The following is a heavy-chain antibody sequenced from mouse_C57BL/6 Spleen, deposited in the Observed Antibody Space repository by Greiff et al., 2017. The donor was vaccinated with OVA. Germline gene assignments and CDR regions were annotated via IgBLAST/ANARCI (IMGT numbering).Heavy chain of an antibody. V-gene: IGHV5-6*01. Sequence: EVQVVESGGDLVKPGGSLKLSCAASGFTFSSYGMSWVRQTPDKRLEWVATISSGGSYTYYPDSVKGRFTISRDNAKNTLYLQMSSLKSEDTAMYYCARQGFITTVVAHFDYWGQGTTLTVSS. CDR3: ARQGFITTVVAHFDY. CDR2: ISSGGSYT. CDR1: GFTFSSYG. J-gene: IGHJ2*01. D-gene: IGHD1-1*01.